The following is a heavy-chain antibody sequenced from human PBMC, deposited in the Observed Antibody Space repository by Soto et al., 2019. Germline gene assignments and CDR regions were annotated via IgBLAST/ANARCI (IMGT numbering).Heavy chain of an antibody. CDR3: TKDRVPDGIYSFDY. Sequence: VGSLRLSCAASGFSFSAYSMNWVRQTPGRGLEWVSFIDLSGTTTYYRDSVKGRFTIFKDKSRNTVYLQMRGLTVEDAAIYYCTKDRVPDGIYSFDYWGQGALVTVSS. CDR2: IDLSGTTT. V-gene: IGHV3-23*03. J-gene: IGHJ4*02. D-gene: IGHD2-15*01. CDR1: GFSFSAYS.